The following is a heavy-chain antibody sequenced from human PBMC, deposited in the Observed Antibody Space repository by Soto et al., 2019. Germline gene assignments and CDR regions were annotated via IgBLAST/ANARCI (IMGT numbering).Heavy chain of an antibody. Sequence: GGSLRLSCAGSGFTFRDYAMSWVRQAPGTGLEWVAGITGSGDTTHYAESVKGCFTVSRDNSKDTLYLQMNTLRAEDSAVYFCAKGPRYTDAFNVWGQGTKVTVSS. V-gene: IGHV3-23*01. CDR1: GFTFRDYA. CDR3: AKGPRYTDAFNV. D-gene: IGHD1-1*01. CDR2: ITGSGDTT. J-gene: IGHJ3*01.